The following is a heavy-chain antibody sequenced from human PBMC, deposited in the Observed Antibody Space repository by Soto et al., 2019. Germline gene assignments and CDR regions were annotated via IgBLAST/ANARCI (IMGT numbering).Heavy chain of an antibody. D-gene: IGHD3-3*01. Sequence: EVQLVESGGGLVQPGGSLKLSCAASGFIFSDSALHWVRQASGKGLEWVGRIRRKANNYATTYAASVEGRFAISRDDSKNTAYLQMNSLKPEDTAIYYCTRGIDVWSCYPRYDLDCWGQGTLVTVSS. J-gene: IGHJ4*02. CDR3: TRGIDVWSCYPRYDLDC. CDR1: GFIFSDSA. CDR2: IRRKANNYAT. V-gene: IGHV3-73*02.